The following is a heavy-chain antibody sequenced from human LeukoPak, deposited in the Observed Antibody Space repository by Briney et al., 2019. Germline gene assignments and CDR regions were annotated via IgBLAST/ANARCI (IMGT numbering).Heavy chain of an antibody. J-gene: IGHJ4*02. CDR2: ASAYNGNT. Sequence: GASVKVSCKGSRYTFTSYGISWVRQAPGQGLEWMGWASAYNGNTNYAQKLQGRVTMTTDTSTSTAYMELRSLRSDDTAVYYCARGFAHYDSSNYDYWGQGTLVTVSS. CDR3: ARGFAHYDSSNYDY. V-gene: IGHV1-18*01. D-gene: IGHD3-22*01. CDR1: RYTFTSYG.